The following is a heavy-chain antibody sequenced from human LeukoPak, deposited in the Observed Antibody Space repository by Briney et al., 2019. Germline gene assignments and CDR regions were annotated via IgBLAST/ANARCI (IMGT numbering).Heavy chain of an antibody. CDR2: IYYSGST. CDR3: ARSLYRDGSIWYFDL. J-gene: IGHJ2*01. D-gene: IGHD5-18*01. V-gene: IGHV4-59*01. CDR1: GGPISSYY. Sequence: SETLSLTCTVSGGPISSYYWSWIRQPPGKGLEWVGYIYYSGSTNYNPSLKSRVTISVDTSKNQFSLKLRYVTAADTAVYFGARSLYRDGSIWYFDLWGRGTLVTVSS.